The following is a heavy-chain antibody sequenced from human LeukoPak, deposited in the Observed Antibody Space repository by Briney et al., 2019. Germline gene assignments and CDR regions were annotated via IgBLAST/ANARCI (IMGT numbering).Heavy chain of an antibody. CDR2: IYYSGST. CDR1: GGSISSSSYY. J-gene: IGHJ4*02. D-gene: IGHD3-22*01. Sequence: SETLSLTCTVSGGSISSSSYYWGWIRQPPGKGLEWIGGIYYSGSTYYNPSLKSRVTISVDTSKNQFSLKLSSVTAADTAVYYCASMERNTMNDYWGQGTLVTVSS. V-gene: IGHV4-39*07. CDR3: ASMERNTMNDY.